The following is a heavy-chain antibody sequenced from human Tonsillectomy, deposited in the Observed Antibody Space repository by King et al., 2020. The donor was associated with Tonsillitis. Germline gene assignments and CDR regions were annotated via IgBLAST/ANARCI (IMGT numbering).Heavy chain of an antibody. D-gene: IGHD5-18*01. Sequence: QLQESGPGLVKPSETLSLTCTVSGGSISSSTYFWGWIRQPPGKGLEWIGSVYYSGSTYSNPSLKSRVTISVDTSKNQFSLKLNSVAAADTAVYYCATQCCPNCYGYSNIFCWYFDLWGRGTLVTVSS. CDR2: VYYSGST. V-gene: IGHV4-39*07. CDR1: GGSISSSTYF. CDR3: ATQCCPNCYGYSNIFCWYFDL. J-gene: IGHJ2*01.